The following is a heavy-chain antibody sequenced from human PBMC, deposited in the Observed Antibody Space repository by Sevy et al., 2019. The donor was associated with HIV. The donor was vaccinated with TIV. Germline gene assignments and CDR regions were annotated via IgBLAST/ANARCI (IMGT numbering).Heavy chain of an antibody. CDR2: LSFGCGEI. V-gene: IGHV3-23*01. J-gene: IGHJ4*02. CDR1: GFTFSKYS. CDR3: TREGCTKPHDY. Sequence: GGSLRLSCAASGFTFSKYSMSWVRQPPGKGLEWVSTLSFGCGEINYAHSVKGRFTISRDNSKSSVYLQMNNLRPKDTAVYYCTREGCTKPHDYWGQGTLVTVSS. D-gene: IGHD2-8*01.